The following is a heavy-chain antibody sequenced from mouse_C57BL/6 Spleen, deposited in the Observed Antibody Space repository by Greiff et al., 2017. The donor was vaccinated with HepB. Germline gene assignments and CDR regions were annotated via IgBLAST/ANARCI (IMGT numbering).Heavy chain of an antibody. D-gene: IGHD1-1*01. Sequence: VQLQQSGAELVKPGASVKMSCKASGYTFTSYWITWVKQRPGQGLEWIGDIYPGSGSTNYNEKFKSKATLTVDTSSSTAYMQLSSLTSEDSAVYYCARSGYYGSSPSSHWGQGTTLTVSS. CDR2: IYPGSGST. J-gene: IGHJ2*01. CDR3: ARSGYYGSSPSSH. CDR1: GYTFTSYW. V-gene: IGHV1-55*01.